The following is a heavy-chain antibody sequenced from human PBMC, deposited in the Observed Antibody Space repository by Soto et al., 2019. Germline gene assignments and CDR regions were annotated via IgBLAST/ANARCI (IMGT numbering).Heavy chain of an antibody. CDR2: ISYDGSNK. D-gene: IGHD2-21*02. V-gene: IGHV3-30-3*01. CDR1: GFTFSSYA. CDR3: ARDRVTSEYYFDY. Sequence: QVQLVESGGGVVQPGRSLRLSCAASGFTFSSYAMHWVRQAPGKGLEWVAVISYDGSNKYYADSVKGRFTISRDNSKNTLYLQMNSLRAEDTAVYYCARDRVTSEYYFDYWGQGTLVTVSS. J-gene: IGHJ4*02.